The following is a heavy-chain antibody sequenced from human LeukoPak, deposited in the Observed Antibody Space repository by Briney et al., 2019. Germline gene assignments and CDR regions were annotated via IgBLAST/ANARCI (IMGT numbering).Heavy chain of an antibody. J-gene: IGHJ4*02. V-gene: IGHV3-23*01. Sequence: PGGSLRLSCAASGFTFSSYAMSWVRQAPGKGLEWVSAISGSGGSTYYADSVKGWFTISRDNSKNTLYLQMNSLRAEDTAVYYCAKDLSGSGSPFGDYWGQGTLVTVSS. CDR1: GFTFSSYA. D-gene: IGHD1-26*01. CDR2: ISGSGGST. CDR3: AKDLSGSGSPFGDY.